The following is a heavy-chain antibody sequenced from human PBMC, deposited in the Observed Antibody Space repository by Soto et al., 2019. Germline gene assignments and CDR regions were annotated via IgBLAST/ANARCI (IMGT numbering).Heavy chain of an antibody. D-gene: IGHD3-10*01. CDR3: ARSFCGSGHYGAFDI. Sequence: QSVALGWSVAAVGRRTIGMCVSWIRQPTGKALEWLALIDWDDDKYYSTSLKTRLTISKDTSKNQVVLTMTNMDPVDTATYYCARSFCGSGHYGAFDIWGQGTMVTVSS. CDR2: IDWDDDK. CDR1: AVGRRTIGMC. J-gene: IGHJ3*02. V-gene: IGHV2-70*01.